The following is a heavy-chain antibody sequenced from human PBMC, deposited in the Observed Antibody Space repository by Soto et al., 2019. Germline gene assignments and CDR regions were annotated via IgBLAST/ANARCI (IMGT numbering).Heavy chain of an antibody. CDR2: IVPIVDTS. CDR3: VRVVAIPGYPDN. CDR1: GGTFSSYA. Sequence: QVQLVQSGAEVRQPASSVKVSCKTSGGTFSSYAISWVRQAPGQWLEWMGGIVPIVDTSTYAQKFQGRVTITADESTSTVYMELSSLRSDDMAVYYCVRVVAIPGYPDNWGQGTLVTVSS. D-gene: IGHD5-12*01. J-gene: IGHJ4*02. V-gene: IGHV1-69*12.